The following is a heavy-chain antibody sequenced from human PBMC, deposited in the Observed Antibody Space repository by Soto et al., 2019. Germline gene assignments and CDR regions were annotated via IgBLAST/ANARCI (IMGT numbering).Heavy chain of an antibody. CDR2: IIPIFGTA. CDR3: SYCGGDCYSWGIPD. D-gene: IGHD2-21*02. CDR1: GGTFSSYA. V-gene: IGHV1-69*01. J-gene: IGHJ4*02. Sequence: QVQLVQSGAEVKKPGSSVKVSCKASGGTFSSYAISWVRQAPGQGLECMGGIIPIFGTANYAQKFQGRVTITADESTSTAYMELSSLRSEDTAVYYCSYCGGDCYSWGIPDWGQGTLVTVSS.